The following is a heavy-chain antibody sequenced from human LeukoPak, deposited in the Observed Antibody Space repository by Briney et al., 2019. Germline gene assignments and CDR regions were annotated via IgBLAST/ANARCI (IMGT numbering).Heavy chain of an antibody. CDR2: IYYRGST. J-gene: IGHJ5*02. CDR1: GGSISSYY. V-gene: IGHV4-59*01. Sequence: SETLSLTCTVSGGSISSYYWSWIRQPPGKGLEWIGYIYYRGSTNYNPSLKSRVTISVDTSKNQFSLKLSPVTAADTAVYYCARFGGERAPWGQGTLVTVSS. CDR3: ARFGGERAP. D-gene: IGHD3-10*01.